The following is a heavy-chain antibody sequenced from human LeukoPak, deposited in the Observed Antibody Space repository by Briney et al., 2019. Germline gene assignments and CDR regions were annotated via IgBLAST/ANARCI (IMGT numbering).Heavy chain of an antibody. CDR2: IKRDGSEK. CDR3: ARMDHDILTCYLDY. D-gene: IGHD3-9*01. V-gene: IGHV3-7*01. Sequence: PGGSLRLSCAASGFTFSSYWMSWVRQAPGKGLEWVANIKRDGSEKYYADSVKGRLTISRDNAKNSLYLQMNSLRAEDTAVYYCARMDHDILTCYLDYWGQGTLDTVSS. CDR1: GFTFSSYW. J-gene: IGHJ4*02.